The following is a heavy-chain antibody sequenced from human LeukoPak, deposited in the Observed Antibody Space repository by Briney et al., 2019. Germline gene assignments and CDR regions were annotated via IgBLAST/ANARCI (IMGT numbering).Heavy chain of an antibody. Sequence: GSLRLSCAASGFTFSSYAMSWIRQPPGKGLEWIGYIYYSGSTNYNPSLKSRVTISVDTSKNQFSLKLSSVTAADTAVYYCARLSPYGDYYYYFDYWGQGTLVTVSS. V-gene: IGHV4-59*01. D-gene: IGHD4-17*01. CDR3: ARLSPYGDYYYYFDY. CDR2: IYYSGST. J-gene: IGHJ4*02. CDR1: GFTFSSYA.